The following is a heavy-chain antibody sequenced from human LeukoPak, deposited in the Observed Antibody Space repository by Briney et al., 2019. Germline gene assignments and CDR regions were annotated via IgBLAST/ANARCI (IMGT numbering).Heavy chain of an antibody. J-gene: IGHJ1*01. Sequence: SETLSLTCTVSGGSISSGGYYWSWIRQHPGKGLEWIGYIYYSGSTYYNPSLKSRVTISVDTSKNQFSLKLSSVTAADTAVYYCARKAVAGSAEYFQHWGQGTLVTVSS. V-gene: IGHV4-31*03. CDR1: GGSISSGGYY. D-gene: IGHD6-19*01. CDR2: IYYSGST. CDR3: ARKAVAGSAEYFQH.